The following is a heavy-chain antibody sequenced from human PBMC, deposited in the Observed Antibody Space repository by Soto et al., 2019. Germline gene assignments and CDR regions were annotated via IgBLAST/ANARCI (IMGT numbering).Heavy chain of an antibody. CDR2: IYWDDDK. J-gene: IGHJ4*02. Sequence: QITLNESGPTVVRPTETLTLTCRFSGFSLTTSGVGVGWIRQSPGKAPEWLALIYWDDDKRYSASLKSRLTITKDTSKNLVVLTVSDLDSPDTATYYCAHIVLRTVFGLVTTNAIYFDFWGQGTPVAVSS. CDR1: GFSLTTSGVG. D-gene: IGHD3-3*01. V-gene: IGHV2-5*02. CDR3: AHIVLRTVFGLVTTNAIYFDF.